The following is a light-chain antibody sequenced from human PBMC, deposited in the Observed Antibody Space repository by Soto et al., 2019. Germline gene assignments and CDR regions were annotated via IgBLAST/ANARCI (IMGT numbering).Light chain of an antibody. V-gene: IGLV2-23*02. CDR2: EVN. CDR3: CSYAGSSYYV. CDR1: SSDIGHYNY. Sequence: QSVLTQPASVSGSPGQSITISCTGTSSDIGHYNYVSWYQQYPGKAPKLMIYEVNNRPSGVSNRFSGSKSGNTASLTISGLQAEDEAYYYCCSYAGSSYYVFGSGTKVTVL. J-gene: IGLJ1*01.